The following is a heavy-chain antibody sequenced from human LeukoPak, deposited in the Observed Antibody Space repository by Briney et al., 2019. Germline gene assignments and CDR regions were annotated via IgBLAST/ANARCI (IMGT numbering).Heavy chain of an antibody. J-gene: IGHJ4*02. V-gene: IGHV3-30*18. Sequence: GRSLRLSCAASGFTFSSYGMHWVRQAPGKGLAWVAVISYDGSNKYYADSVKGRFTISRDNSRNTLYLQMNSLRAEDTAVYYCAKVYLSIVVVPAADYWGQGTLVTVSS. D-gene: IGHD2-2*01. CDR2: ISYDGSNK. CDR1: GFTFSSYG. CDR3: AKVYLSIVVVPAADY.